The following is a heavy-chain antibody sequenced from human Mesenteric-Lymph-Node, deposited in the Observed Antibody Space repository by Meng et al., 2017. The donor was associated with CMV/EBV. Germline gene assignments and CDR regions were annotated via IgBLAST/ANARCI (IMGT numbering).Heavy chain of an antibody. V-gene: IGHV1-69*01. Sequence: YGITWVRQAPGQGLEWMGGSIPIFGTSKYAQKFQDRVTITPDESSNTAYMELSSLRSDDTAVYFCAREVGSQNWNDEKWFDPWGQGTLVTVSS. CDR1: YG. D-gene: IGHD1-1*01. CDR2: SIPIFGTS. J-gene: IGHJ5*02. CDR3: AREVGSQNWNDEKWFDP.